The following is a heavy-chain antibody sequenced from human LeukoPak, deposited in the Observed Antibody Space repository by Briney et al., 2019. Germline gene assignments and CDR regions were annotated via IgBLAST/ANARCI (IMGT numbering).Heavy chain of an antibody. V-gene: IGHV1-46*01. CDR3: ARENTITGAVAAFDS. CDR1: GYTFTSYD. D-gene: IGHD6-19*01. J-gene: IGHJ4*02. Sequence: ASVKVSCKTSGYTFTSYDMHWVRQAPGQGLEWMGIINPSVGSTSYAQKFQGRVTMTRDTSTSTVYMEVSSLRSEDTAVYYCARENTITGAVAAFDSWGQGTLVTVSS. CDR2: INPSVGST.